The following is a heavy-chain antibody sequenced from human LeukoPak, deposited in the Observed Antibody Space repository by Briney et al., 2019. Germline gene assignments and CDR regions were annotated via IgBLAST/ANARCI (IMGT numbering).Heavy chain of an antibody. J-gene: IGHJ4*02. CDR2: INVGNGNT. Sequence: ASVKVSCKASGYSFNRYAIHWVRQAPGQRLEWMGWINVGNGNTRYSQTLQGRVTITRDTSATTAYMELSSLRSEDTAVYYCARWAAVTDPYFDYWGQGTLVTVSS. CDR1: GYSFNRYA. V-gene: IGHV1-3*01. CDR3: ARWAAVTDPYFDY. D-gene: IGHD6-19*01.